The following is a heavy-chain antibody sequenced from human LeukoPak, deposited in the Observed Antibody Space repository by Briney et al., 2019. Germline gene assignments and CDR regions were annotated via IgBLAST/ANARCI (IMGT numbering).Heavy chain of an antibody. J-gene: IGHJ5*02. V-gene: IGHV1-2*02. CDR3: ARSTSSSWYFEGGFDP. CDR2: INPNSGGT. Sequence: ASVKVSCKASGYTFTGYYMHWVRQAPGQGLEWMGWINPNSGGTNYAQKFQGRVTITRNTSISTAYMELSSLRSEDTAVYYCARSTSSSWYFEGGFDPWGQGTLVTVSS. CDR1: GYTFTGYY. D-gene: IGHD6-13*01.